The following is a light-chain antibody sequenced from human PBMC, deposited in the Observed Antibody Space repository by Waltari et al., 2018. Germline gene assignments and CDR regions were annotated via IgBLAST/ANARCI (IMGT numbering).Light chain of an antibody. J-gene: IGKJ3*01. CDR1: QSVLYSSNNKNY. CDR2: WAS. CDR3: HQYYNIPFT. V-gene: IGKV4-1*01. Sequence: DIVMTQSPDSLAVSLGERATINCKSSQSVLYSSNNKNYLAWYQQKPGQPPKLIIYWASTREAGVPDRLSGSGSGTDFTLTISSLQAEDVAVYYCHQYYNIPFTFGPGTKVDIK.